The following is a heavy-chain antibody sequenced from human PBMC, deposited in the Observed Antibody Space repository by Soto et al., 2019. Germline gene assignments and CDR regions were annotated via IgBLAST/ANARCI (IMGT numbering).Heavy chain of an antibody. D-gene: IGHD2-15*01. CDR2: ISYDGSNK. CDR3: AKDIGYCSGGSCYSNWFDP. J-gene: IGHJ5*02. V-gene: IGHV3-30*18. CDR1: GFTFSSYG. Sequence: QVQLVESGGGVVQPGRSLRLSCAASGFTFSSYGMHWVRQAPGKGLEWVAVISYDGSNKYYADSVKGRFTISRDNSKNTLYLQMNSLRAEDTDVYYCAKDIGYCSGGSCYSNWFDPWGQGTLVTVSS.